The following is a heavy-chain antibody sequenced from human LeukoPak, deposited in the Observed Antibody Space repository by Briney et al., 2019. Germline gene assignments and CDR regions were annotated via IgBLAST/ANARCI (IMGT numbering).Heavy chain of an antibody. Sequence: GGSLRLSCTASGLVFSMYGMSWVRQAPGKGLEWVSAFSGSGGPTYYADSVKGRFTISRDNSMNTLYLQMNDLRVEDTAVYYCAKDWNQFGSGSHLDYMDVWGTGTTVTVS. CDR3: AKDWNQFGSGSHLDYMDV. D-gene: IGHD3-10*01. CDR1: GLVFSMYG. J-gene: IGHJ6*03. CDR2: FSGSGGPT. V-gene: IGHV3-23*01.